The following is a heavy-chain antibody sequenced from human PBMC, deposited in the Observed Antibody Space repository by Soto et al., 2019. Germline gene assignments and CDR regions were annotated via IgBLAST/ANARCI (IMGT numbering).Heavy chain of an antibody. CDR2: IYYSGST. J-gene: IGHJ3*02. CDR3: ARSIYCSGGSCYSDPADAFDI. Sequence: SETLSLTCTVSGGSISSYYWSWIRQPPGKGLEWIGYIYYSGSTNYNPSLKSRVTISVDTSKNQFSLKLSSVTAADTAVYYCARSIYCSGGSCYSDPADAFDIWGQGTMVTVSS. D-gene: IGHD2-15*01. V-gene: IGHV4-59*01. CDR1: GGSISSYY.